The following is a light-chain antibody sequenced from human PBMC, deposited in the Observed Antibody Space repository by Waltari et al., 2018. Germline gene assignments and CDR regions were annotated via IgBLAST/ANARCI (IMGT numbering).Light chain of an antibody. V-gene: IGLV4-69*01. CDR3: QTGGHGTWV. J-gene: IGLJ3*02. Sequence: LVLTQSTSASASLGASVKLTCTLSSGHRSNVIAWLQQQPEKGPRYLMKVNSDGSHSKGDKIPDRFSGSSSGAEHYLTISSLQSEDEADYYCQTGGHGTWVFGGGTKLTVL. CDR2: VNSDGSH. CDR1: SGHRSNV.